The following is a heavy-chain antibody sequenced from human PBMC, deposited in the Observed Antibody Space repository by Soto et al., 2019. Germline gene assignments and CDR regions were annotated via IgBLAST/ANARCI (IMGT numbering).Heavy chain of an antibody. D-gene: IGHD3-22*01. CDR3: AREVYDSSGYYFIDY. V-gene: IGHV4-61*01. CDR1: GGSVSSGSYY. J-gene: IGHJ4*02. CDR2: IYYSGST. Sequence: PSETLSLTCTVSGGSVSSGSYYWSWIRQPPGKGLEWIGYIYYSGSTNYNPSLKSRVTISVDTSKNQFSLKLSSVTAADTAVYYCAREVYDSSGYYFIDYWGQGTLVTVSS.